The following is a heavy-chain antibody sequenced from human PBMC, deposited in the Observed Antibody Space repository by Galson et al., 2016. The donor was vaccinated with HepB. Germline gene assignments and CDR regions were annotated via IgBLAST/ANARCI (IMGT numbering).Heavy chain of an antibody. CDR3: ARGDSGDDLGDWYFDL. CDR1: GGSISDYY. D-gene: IGHD4-17*01. V-gene: IGHV4-59*01. J-gene: IGHJ2*01. CDR2: VHYSGRT. Sequence: ETLSLTCTVSGGSISDYYWTWIRQPPGKGLEWIGYVHYSGRTNYNPSLKSRVSISVDTSKNQFSLKLTSVTAADTAVYYCARGDSGDDLGDWYFDLWGRGTLVTVSS.